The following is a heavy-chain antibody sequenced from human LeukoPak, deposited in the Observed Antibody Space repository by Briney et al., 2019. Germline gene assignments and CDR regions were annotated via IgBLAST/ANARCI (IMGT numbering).Heavy chain of an antibody. CDR1: GGSFSGYY. CDR3: ARGTVDTAMVDGIVVVTAPPYYYYMDV. CDR2: INHSGST. V-gene: IGHV4-34*01. J-gene: IGHJ6*03. D-gene: IGHD2-21*02. Sequence: SETLSLTCAVYGGSFSGYYWSWIRQPPGKGLEWIGEINHSGSTNYNPSLKSRVTISVDTSKNQFSLKLSSVTAADTAVYYCARGTVDTAMVDGIVVVTAPPYYYYMDVWGKGTTVTVSS.